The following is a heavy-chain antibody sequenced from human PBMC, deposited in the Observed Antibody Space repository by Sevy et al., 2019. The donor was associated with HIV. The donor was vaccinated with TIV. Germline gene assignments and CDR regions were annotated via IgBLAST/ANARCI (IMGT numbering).Heavy chain of an antibody. V-gene: IGHV3-30-3*01. Sequence: GGSLRLSCAASGFTFSSYAMHWVRQAPGKGLEWVAVISYDGSNKYYADSVKGRFTISRDNSKNTMYLQMNSRRAEDTAVYYCARDISSGWSATDYYYYGMDVWGQGTTVTVSS. CDR3: ARDISSGWSATDYYYYGMDV. D-gene: IGHD6-19*01. CDR1: GFTFSSYA. CDR2: ISYDGSNK. J-gene: IGHJ6*02.